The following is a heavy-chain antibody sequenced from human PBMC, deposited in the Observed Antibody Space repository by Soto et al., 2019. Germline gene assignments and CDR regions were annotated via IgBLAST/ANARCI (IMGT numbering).Heavy chain of an antibody. Sequence: QVQLVQSGAEVKKPGASVKVSCKASGYTFTSYAMHWVRQAPGQRLEWMGWINAGNGNTKYSQKFQVRVTITRDTSASTAYMELSSLRSEDTAVYYCARGGVRGVTHFDYWGQGTLVTVSS. CDR3: ARGGVRGVTHFDY. D-gene: IGHD3-10*01. V-gene: IGHV1-3*01. CDR1: GYTFTSYA. J-gene: IGHJ4*02. CDR2: INAGNGNT.